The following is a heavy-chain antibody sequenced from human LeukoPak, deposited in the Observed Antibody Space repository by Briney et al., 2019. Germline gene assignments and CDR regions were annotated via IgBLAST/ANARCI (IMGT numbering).Heavy chain of an antibody. J-gene: IGHJ5*02. CDR1: RHTFTVYH. CDR3: ALVTSGNWWFDP. CDR2: INPDSGVT. V-gene: IGHV1-2*02. Sequence: ASVKVSCKASRHTFTVYHVHWVRQAPGQGLEWMGWINPDSGVTNYAQNLQARVTMTRDTSISTVFLDLSSLRSDDTAVYYCALVTSGNWWFDPWGQGTLVTVPS. D-gene: IGHD2-21*02.